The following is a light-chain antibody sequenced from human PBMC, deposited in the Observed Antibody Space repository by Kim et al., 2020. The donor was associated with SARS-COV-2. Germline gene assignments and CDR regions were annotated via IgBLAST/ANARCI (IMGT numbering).Light chain of an antibody. Sequence: DIVMTQSPDSLAVSLDERATINCKSSQNILSSSNNKDYLAWYQQKPGQPPKLLIYSASTRASGVPDRFSGSGSGTDFTLTISSLQAEDVAVYYCQPYYTTPLTFGQGTKVDIK. CDR1: QNILSSSNNKDY. V-gene: IGKV4-1*01. CDR3: QPYYTTPLT. J-gene: IGKJ1*01. CDR2: SAS.